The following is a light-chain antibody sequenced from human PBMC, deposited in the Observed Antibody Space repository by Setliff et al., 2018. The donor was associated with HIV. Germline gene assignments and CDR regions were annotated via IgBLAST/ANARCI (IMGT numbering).Light chain of an antibody. CDR2: DVS. CDR1: SSDIGSSKF. CDR3: SSYTASSTVV. J-gene: IGLJ3*02. V-gene: IGLV2-14*03. Sequence: QSVLTQPASVSGSPGQSITISCTGTSSDIGSSKFVSWYQQHPGKAPKLMIYDVSQRPSGVSDRFSGSKSGITASLTISGLQPEDESDYYCSSYTASSTVVFGGGTKVTVL.